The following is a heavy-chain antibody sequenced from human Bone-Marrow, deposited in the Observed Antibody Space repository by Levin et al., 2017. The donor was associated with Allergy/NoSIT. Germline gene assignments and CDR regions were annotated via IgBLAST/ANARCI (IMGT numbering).Heavy chain of an antibody. CDR3: AKLHDSTGYPDF. J-gene: IGHJ4*02. D-gene: IGHD3-9*01. CDR2: ITRRGSTP. CDR1: GFTFRSYG. Sequence: PGGSLRLSCAASGFTFRSYGMTWVRQAPGKGLEWLSAITRRGSTPYYADSVKGRFTISRDNSKNTLFLEMNSLRADDTALYDCAKLHDSTGYPDFWGQGTLVTV. V-gene: IGHV3-23*01.